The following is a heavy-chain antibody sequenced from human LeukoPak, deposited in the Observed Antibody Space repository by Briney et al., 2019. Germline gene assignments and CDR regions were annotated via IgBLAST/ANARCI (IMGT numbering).Heavy chain of an antibody. CDR1: GFTFSSYA. CDR2: ISGSGGST. D-gene: IGHD6-19*01. V-gene: IGHV3-23*01. J-gene: IGHJ4*02. CDR3: AKGSGIAVAGIGGSYFDY. Sequence: GGSLRLSCAASGFTFSSYAMSWVRQAPGKGLEWVSAISGSGGSTYYADSVKGRFTISRGNSKNTLYLQMNSLRAEDTAVYYRAKGSGIAVAGIGGSYFDYWGQGTLVTVSS.